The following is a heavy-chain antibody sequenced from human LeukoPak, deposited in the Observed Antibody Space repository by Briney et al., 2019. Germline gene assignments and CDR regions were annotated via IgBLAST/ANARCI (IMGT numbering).Heavy chain of an antibody. CDR3: ARDRAYYDSSGYYGDYFDY. D-gene: IGHD3-22*01. J-gene: IGHJ4*02. Sequence: GGSLRLSCTASGFTVSSNYMSWVRQAPGKGLEWVSVIYSGGSTYYADPVKGRFTISRDNSKNTLYLQMNSLRAEDTAVYYCARDRAYYDSSGYYGDYFDYWGQGTLVTVSS. CDR2: IYSGGST. V-gene: IGHV3-66*02. CDR1: GFTVSSNY.